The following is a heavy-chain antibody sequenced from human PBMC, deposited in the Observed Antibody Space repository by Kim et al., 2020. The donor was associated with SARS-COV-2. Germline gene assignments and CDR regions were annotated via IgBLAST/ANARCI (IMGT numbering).Heavy chain of an antibody. CDR3: ARGPEYYGSGSYNAFDI. V-gene: IGHV4-4*02. Sequence: LKSRVTISVDKSKNQFSLKLSSVTAADTAVYYCARGPEYYGSGSYNAFDIWGQGTMVTVSS. J-gene: IGHJ3*02. D-gene: IGHD3-10*01.